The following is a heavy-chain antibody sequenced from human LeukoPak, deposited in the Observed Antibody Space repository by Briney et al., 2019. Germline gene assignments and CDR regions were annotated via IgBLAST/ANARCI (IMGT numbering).Heavy chain of an antibody. J-gene: IGHJ1*01. Sequence: GESLKISCKGSGYSFTSYWISWVRQMPGKGLEWMGRIDPSDSFTNYSPSFQGHVTISVDKSTSTAYLQWSSLKASDTAMYYCARRYCSGWYTNAEYFQHWGQGTLVTVSS. CDR1: GYSFTSYW. CDR2: IDPSDSFT. CDR3: ARRYCSGWYTNAEYFQH. V-gene: IGHV5-10-1*01. D-gene: IGHD6-19*01.